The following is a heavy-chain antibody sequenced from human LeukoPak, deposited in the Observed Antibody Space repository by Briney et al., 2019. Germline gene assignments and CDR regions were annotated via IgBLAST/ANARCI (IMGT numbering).Heavy chain of an antibody. J-gene: IGHJ5*02. Sequence: ASVKVSCKPSGYTFTGYYMHWVRQAPGQGLEWMGWINPNSGGTNYAQKFQGRVTMTRDTSISTAYMELSRLRSDDTAVYYCARGSGYSSSSDWFDPWGQGTLVTVSS. V-gene: IGHV1-2*02. D-gene: IGHD6-13*01. CDR3: ARGSGYSSSSDWFDP. CDR1: GYTFTGYY. CDR2: INPNSGGT.